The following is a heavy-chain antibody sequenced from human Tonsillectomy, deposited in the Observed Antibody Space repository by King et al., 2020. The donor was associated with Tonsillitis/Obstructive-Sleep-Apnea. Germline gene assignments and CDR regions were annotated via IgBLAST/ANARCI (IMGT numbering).Heavy chain of an antibody. CDR2: SNPNSGGT. Sequence: LVQSGAEVKKPGASVKVSCKASGYSFTDYYMHWVRQATGQGLEWMGWSNPNSGGTNYAQKFQGRVNMTRDTSISTVYMELRRLRSDDTAVDYCGVATSVTVDHWGQGTLVTVSS. V-gene: IGHV1-2*02. J-gene: IGHJ4*02. CDR3: GVATSVTVDH. D-gene: IGHD5-24*01. CDR1: GYSFTDYY.